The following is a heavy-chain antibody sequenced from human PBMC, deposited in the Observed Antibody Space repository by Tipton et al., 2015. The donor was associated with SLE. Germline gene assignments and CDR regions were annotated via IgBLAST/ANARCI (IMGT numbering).Heavy chain of an antibody. J-gene: IGHJ5*02. V-gene: IGHV3-11*06. Sequence: GSLRLSCAVYGGSFSDYYMSWIRQAPGKGLEWVSYISSSSSYTNYADSVKGRFTISGDNAKNSLYLQMNSLRAEDTAVYYCARDTDPSDYGDYGGWFDPWGQGTLVTVSS. CDR3: ARDTDPSDYGDYGGWFDP. D-gene: IGHD4-17*01. CDR1: GGSFSDYY. CDR2: ISSSSSYT.